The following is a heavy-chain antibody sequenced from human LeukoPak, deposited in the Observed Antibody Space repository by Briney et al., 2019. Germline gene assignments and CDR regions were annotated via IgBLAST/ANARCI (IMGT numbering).Heavy chain of an antibody. D-gene: IGHD2-15*01. CDR2: INHSGST. V-gene: IGHV4-34*01. Sequence: SETLSLTCTVSGGSISSYYWSWLRQPPGKGLEGIGEINHSGSTNYNPSLKSGVTISVDTSKNQFSLKLSSVTAADTAVYYCARGYQSNCSGGSCYPNRLFDPWGQGTLVTVSS. CDR3: ARGYQSNCSGGSCYPNRLFDP. CDR1: GGSISSYY. J-gene: IGHJ5*02.